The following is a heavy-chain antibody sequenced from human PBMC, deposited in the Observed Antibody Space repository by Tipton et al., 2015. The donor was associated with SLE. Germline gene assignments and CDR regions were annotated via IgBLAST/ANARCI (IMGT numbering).Heavy chain of an antibody. J-gene: IGHJ3*02. CDR2: INHSGST. D-gene: IGHD5-12*01. CDR3: ASLLYSGYDYGAFDI. Sequence: TLSLTCAVYGGSFSGYYWSWIRQPPGKGREWIGEINHSGSTNYNPSLKSRVTISVDTSKNQFSLKLSSVTAADTAVYYCASLLYSGYDYGAFDIWSQGTMDTVAS. V-gene: IGHV4-34*01. CDR1: GGSFSGYY.